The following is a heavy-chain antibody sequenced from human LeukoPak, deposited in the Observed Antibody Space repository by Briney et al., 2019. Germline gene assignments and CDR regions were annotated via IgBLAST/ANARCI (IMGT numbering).Heavy chain of an antibody. V-gene: IGHV4-34*01. CDR1: GGSFSGYY. Sequence: SETLSLTCAVYGGSFSGYYWSWIRQPPGKGLEWTGEINHSGSTNYNPSLKSRVTISVDTSKNQFSLKLSSVTAADTAVYYCARVGLAYCGGDCYSGIDYWGQGTLVTVSS. CDR2: INHSGST. CDR3: ARVGLAYCGGDCYSGIDY. J-gene: IGHJ4*02. D-gene: IGHD2-21*02.